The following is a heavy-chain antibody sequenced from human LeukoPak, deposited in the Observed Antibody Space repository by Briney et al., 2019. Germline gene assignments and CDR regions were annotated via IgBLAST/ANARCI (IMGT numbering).Heavy chain of an antibody. CDR1: GGSISSGSYY. D-gene: IGHD3-22*01. J-gene: IGHJ2*01. Sequence: PSETLSLTCTVSGGSISSGSYYWSWIRQPPGKGLEWIGYIYYTGSTKYNPSLTSRVTISVDTSKSQFSLKLTSVTAADTAVYYCARDYDGSGLRYFDLWGRGTLVTVSS. CDR3: ARDYDGSGLRYFDL. V-gene: IGHV4-61*01. CDR2: IYYTGST.